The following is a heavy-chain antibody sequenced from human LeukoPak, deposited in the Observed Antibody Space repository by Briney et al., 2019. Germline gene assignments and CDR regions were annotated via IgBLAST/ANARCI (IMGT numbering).Heavy chain of an antibody. J-gene: IGHJ3*02. D-gene: IGHD3-22*01. Sequence: SVKVSCKASGGTLTTYSISWVRQAPGLGLEWMGDIIPMFGTTHYAQQFQGRVTISADTSTASMELRSLKSDDTAVYYCASLKNYYDSSGYLVTDAFDIWGQGTMVTVSS. CDR1: GGTLTTYS. CDR3: ASLKNYYDSSGYLVTDAFDI. V-gene: IGHV1-69*13. CDR2: IIPMFGTT.